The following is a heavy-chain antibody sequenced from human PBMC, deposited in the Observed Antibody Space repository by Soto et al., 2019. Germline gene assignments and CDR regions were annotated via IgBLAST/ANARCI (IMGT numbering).Heavy chain of an antibody. D-gene: IGHD3-22*01. J-gene: IGHJ5*02. CDR3: AADPTYYYDSSGVPAFDP. Sequence: GASVKVSCKASGFTFTSSAMQWVRQARGQRLEWIGWIVVGSGNTNYAQKFQERVTITRDMSTSTAYMELSSLRSEDTAVYYCAADPTYYYDSSGVPAFDPWGQGTLVTVSS. CDR1: GFTFTSSA. CDR2: IVVGSGNT. V-gene: IGHV1-58*02.